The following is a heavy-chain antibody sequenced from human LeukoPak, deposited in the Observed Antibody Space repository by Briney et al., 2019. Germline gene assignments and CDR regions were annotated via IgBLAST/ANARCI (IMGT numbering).Heavy chain of an antibody. CDR2: ISSSSSYI. V-gene: IGHV3-21*01. CDR1: GFTFSSYS. CDR3: ARVGPNYDFWSGYMNDY. D-gene: IGHD3-3*01. J-gene: IGHJ4*02. Sequence: GGSLRLSCAASGFTFSSYSMNWVRQAPGKGLEWVSSISSSSSYIYYADSVKGRFTISRDNAKNSLYLQMNSLRAEDTAVYYCARVGPNYDFWSGYMNDYWGQGTLVTVSS.